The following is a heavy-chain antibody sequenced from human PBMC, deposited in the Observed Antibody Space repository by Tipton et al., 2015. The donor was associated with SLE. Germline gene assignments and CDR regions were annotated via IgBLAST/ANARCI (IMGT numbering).Heavy chain of an antibody. CDR1: GGSISSHF. V-gene: IGHV4-59*11. D-gene: IGHD3-10*01. Sequence: TLSLTCTVSGGSISSHFWSWIRQPQGKGLEWIGYIYYSGSTNYNPSLKSRVTISVDTSKNQFSLKLSSVTAADTAVYYCARGTRGVIYYWGQGTLVTVSS. CDR2: IYYSGST. CDR3: ARGTRGVIYY. J-gene: IGHJ4*02.